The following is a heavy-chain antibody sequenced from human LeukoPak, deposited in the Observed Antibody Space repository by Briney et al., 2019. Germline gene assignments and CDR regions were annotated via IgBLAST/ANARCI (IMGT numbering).Heavy chain of an antibody. CDR1: GFSFNRRG. D-gene: IGHD3-16*01. J-gene: IGHJ6*03. V-gene: IGHV3-48*04. CDR2: ISPRSETI. CDR3: ARIDGPTVFTYYMDL. Sequence: GGSLRLSCATSGFSFNRRGMNWVRQPPGKGLEWVSYISPRSETIFYAESVQGRFAVSRDDAKGSLYLQMHTLRVEDTAVYHCARIDGPTVFTYYMDLWGKGTTVTVAS.